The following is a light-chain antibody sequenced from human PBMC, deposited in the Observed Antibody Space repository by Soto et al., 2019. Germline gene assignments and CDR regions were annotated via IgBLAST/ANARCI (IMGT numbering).Light chain of an antibody. CDR1: QSLDKW. CDR3: QQYTRYPYT. V-gene: IGKV1-5*01. CDR2: DAS. J-gene: IGKJ2*01. Sequence: DIQMTQSPSTLSASVGDRVSISCRASQSLDKWLDWYQQKPGEAPKLLVSDASNLESGVSSRFTGSGSGTELTLTISSLQPNDFATYYCQQYTRYPYTFGQGTKLQIK.